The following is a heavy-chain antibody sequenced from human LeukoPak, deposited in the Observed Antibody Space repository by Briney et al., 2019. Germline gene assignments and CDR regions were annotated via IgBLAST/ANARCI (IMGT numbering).Heavy chain of an antibody. CDR2: ISAYNGNT. Sequence: ASVNVSCKASGYTFNSFGISWVRQAPGQGLEWMGWISAYNGNTHHPEKLQGRLTMTTDTPTSTAYMALRSLRSDDTVIYYGARDTVVMVGSYYYGKDVWGQGTTVTVSS. V-gene: IGHV1-18*01. CDR3: ARDTVVMVGSYYYGKDV. CDR1: GYTFNSFG. D-gene: IGHD2-15*01. J-gene: IGHJ6*02.